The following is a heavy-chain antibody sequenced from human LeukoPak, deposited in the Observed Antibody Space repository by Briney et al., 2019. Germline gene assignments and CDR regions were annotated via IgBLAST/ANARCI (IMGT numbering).Heavy chain of an antibody. CDR3: ASSFSTVDY. CDR1: GFTFSSYW. CDR2: ISSDGSNT. D-gene: IGHD3/OR15-3a*01. J-gene: IGHJ4*02. V-gene: IGHV3-74*01. Sequence: PGGSLRLSCAASGFTFSSYWMHWVRQAPEKGLVWVSRISSDGSNTGYADSVKGRFTISRDNAKNTVYLQMNSLSAEDTAVYYCASSFSTVDYWGQGTLVTVSS.